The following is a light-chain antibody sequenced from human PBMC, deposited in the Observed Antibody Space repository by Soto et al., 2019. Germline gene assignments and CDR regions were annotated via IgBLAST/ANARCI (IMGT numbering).Light chain of an antibody. Sequence: DIQMTQSPSSVSASVGSTVTITCRASQGITVWLAWYQQRPGKAPKLLSYGATGLQSGVPSRFRGGGSGADFTLTITNLQPEDFATYFWHQAHTFPFTFGPGTKVDV. CDR2: GAT. CDR3: HQAHTFPFT. V-gene: IGKV1D-12*01. CDR1: QGITVW. J-gene: IGKJ3*01.